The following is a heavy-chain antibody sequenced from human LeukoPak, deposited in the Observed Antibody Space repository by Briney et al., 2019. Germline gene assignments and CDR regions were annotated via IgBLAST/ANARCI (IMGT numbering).Heavy chain of an antibody. CDR3: AKDRSSYYGYDY. D-gene: IGHD3-10*01. CDR1: GFTFSSYA. CDR2: ISGSGGST. V-gene: IGHV3-23*01. J-gene: IGHJ4*02. Sequence: GGSLRLSCAASGFTFSSYAMSWVRQAPGKGLEWVSAISGSGGSTYYADSVKGRFTISRDNSKNTLYLQMNSLRAEDTAVNYCAKDRSSYYGYDYWGQGTLVTVSS.